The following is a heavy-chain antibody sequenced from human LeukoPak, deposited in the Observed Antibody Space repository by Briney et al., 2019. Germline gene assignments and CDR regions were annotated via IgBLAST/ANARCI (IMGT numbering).Heavy chain of an antibody. J-gene: IGHJ4*02. V-gene: IGHV1-46*01. Sequence: GASVKVSCKASGYTFTSYYMHWVRQDPGQGLEWMGIINPSGGSTSYAQKFQGRVTMTRDMSTSTVYMELSSLRSEDTAVYYCAREPTIAAAGSDYWGQGTLVTVSS. CDR3: AREPTIAAAGSDY. CDR2: INPSGGST. D-gene: IGHD6-13*01. CDR1: GYTFTSYY.